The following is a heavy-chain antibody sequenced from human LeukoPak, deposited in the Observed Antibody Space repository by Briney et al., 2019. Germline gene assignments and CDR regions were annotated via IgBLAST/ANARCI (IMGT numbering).Heavy chain of an antibody. Sequence: SQTLSLTCTVSGSSINSDTYYWSWIRQPAGKGLEWIGRIYTSGSTSYNPSLESRVTISVDTSNNQFSLKLSSVTAADTAVYYCAREVFYYADCWGQGTLVTVSS. CDR2: IYTSGST. CDR1: GSSINSDTYY. CDR3: AREVFYYADC. D-gene: IGHD3-10*01. V-gene: IGHV4-61*02. J-gene: IGHJ4*02.